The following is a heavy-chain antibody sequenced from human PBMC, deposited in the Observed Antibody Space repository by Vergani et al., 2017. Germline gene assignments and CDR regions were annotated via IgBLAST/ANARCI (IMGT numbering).Heavy chain of an antibody. CDR3: AGRYVGYMDV. V-gene: IGHV4-61*02. Sequence: QLQLPESGPGLVKPSETLSLPCTVSGGSISSSSYYWSWIRQPAGKGLEWIGRIYTSGSTNYNPSLKSRVTMSVDTSKNQFSLKLSSVTAADTAVYYCAGRYVGYMDVWGKGTTVTVSS. CDR1: GGSISSSSYY. CDR2: IYTSGST. D-gene: IGHD5-12*01. J-gene: IGHJ6*03.